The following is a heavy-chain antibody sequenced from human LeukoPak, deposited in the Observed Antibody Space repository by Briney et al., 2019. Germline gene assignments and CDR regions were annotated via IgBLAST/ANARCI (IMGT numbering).Heavy chain of an antibody. D-gene: IGHD6-19*01. J-gene: IGHJ4*02. CDR3: ARDSRGSGWYRIDY. Sequence: PAGSLTLSCAVSGLTVSNNYMSWVRQAQGPGLEWVSVIYSGGSTYYADSVKGRFTISRDNSKNTLYLQMNSLRAEDTAVYYCARDSRGSGWYRIDYWGQGTLVTVSS. CDR1: GLTVSNNY. V-gene: IGHV3-66*01. CDR2: IYSGGST.